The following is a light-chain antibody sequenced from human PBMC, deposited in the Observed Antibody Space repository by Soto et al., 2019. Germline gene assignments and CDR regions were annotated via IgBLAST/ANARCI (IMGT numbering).Light chain of an antibody. Sequence: DIVMTQSPDSLAVSLGERATINCKSGQSVLYSSKNKNYLAWYQQKAGQPPKLLIFGASTRESGVPDRFSGSESGTDFTLTISSLQAEDVAVYYCQQYYSTPYTFGQGTKLEIK. CDR2: GAS. CDR3: QQYYSTPYT. CDR1: QSVLYSSKNKNY. J-gene: IGKJ2*01. V-gene: IGKV4-1*01.